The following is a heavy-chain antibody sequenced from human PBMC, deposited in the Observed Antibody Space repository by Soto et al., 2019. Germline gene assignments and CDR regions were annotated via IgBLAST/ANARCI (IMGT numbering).Heavy chain of an antibody. CDR1: GYSFRDAW. Sequence: EVQMVESGGGLVKPGGSLRLSCAVSGYSFRDAWMNWVRQAPGKGLEWVGRIKSRAAGGAIDYAAPVKGRFTISRDDSEDTLYLQINSLKTEDTAMYYCTMDGSFGGVVVAFHLWGQGTMLSVSS. J-gene: IGHJ3*01. D-gene: IGHD3-10*01. V-gene: IGHV3-15*07. CDR2: IKSRAAGGAI. CDR3: TMDGSFGGVVVAFHL.